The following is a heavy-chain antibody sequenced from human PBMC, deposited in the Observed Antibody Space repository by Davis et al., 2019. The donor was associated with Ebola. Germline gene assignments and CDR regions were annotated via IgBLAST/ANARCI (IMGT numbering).Heavy chain of an antibody. V-gene: IGHV3-23*01. J-gene: IGHJ4*02. CDR3: ARGGGSNWYDY. D-gene: IGHD6-13*01. CDR2: LGLSADT. Sequence: GESLKISCAASGFVFSSYVMSWVRRAPGKGLEWVSTLGLSADTYYADSVKGRFTISRDNSKNTLYLQMNSLRADDTAVYFCARGGGSNWYDYWGQGTLVTVSS. CDR1: GFVFSSYV.